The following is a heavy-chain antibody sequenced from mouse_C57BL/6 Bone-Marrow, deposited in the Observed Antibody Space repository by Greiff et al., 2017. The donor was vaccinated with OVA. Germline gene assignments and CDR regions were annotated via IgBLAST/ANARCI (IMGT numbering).Heavy chain of an antibody. J-gene: IGHJ4*01. D-gene: IGHD2-2*01. CDR3: AILWFRLYYYAMDY. CDR2: INPNYGTT. Sequence: VQLKQSGPELVKPGASVKISCKASGYSFTDYNMNWVKQSNGKSLEWIGVINPNYGTTSYNQKFKGKATLTVDQSSSTAYMQLNSLTSEDSAVYYCAILWFRLYYYAMDYWGQGTSVTVSS. V-gene: IGHV1-39*01. CDR1: GYSFTDYN.